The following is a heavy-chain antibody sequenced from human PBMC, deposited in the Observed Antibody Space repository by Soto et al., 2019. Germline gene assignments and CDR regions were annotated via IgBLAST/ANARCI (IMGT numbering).Heavy chain of an antibody. CDR3: ARDAEGMDV. V-gene: IGHV3-11*01. J-gene: IGHJ6*02. CDR1: GFTFSDYY. Sequence: ESGGGLVKPGGSLRLSCAASGFTFSDYYMSWIRQAPGKGLEWVAYISSSGSIIKYGDSMKGRFTISRDNSKYTLYLQVNSLRVEDTGVYYCARDAEGMDVWGQGTMVIVS. CDR2: ISSSGSII.